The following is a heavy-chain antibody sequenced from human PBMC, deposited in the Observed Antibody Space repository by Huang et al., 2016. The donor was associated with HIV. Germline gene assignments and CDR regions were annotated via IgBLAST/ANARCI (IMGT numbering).Heavy chain of an antibody. J-gene: IGHJ4*02. D-gene: IGHD3-22*01. V-gene: IGHV1-18*04. Sequence: QVQLVQSGGEVKKPGASVKVSCKASDYTFTSYGISWVRQVPGQGLEWMGCISTNNGDTNSAQKCQGRVTMTTDTSTSTAYMELRSLRSDDTAVYYCGGSSGYWSFDYWGQGTLVTVSS. CDR3: GGSSGYWSFDY. CDR2: ISTNNGDT. CDR1: DYTFTSYG.